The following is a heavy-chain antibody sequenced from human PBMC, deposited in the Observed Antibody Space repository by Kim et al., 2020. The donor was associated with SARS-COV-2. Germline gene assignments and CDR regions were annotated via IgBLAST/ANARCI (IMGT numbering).Heavy chain of an antibody. CDR3: AKDAAGYYLSFDY. Sequence: YADSVKGRFTISRDNSKNTLYLQMNSLRAEDTAVYYCAKDAAGYYLSFDYWGQGTLVTVSS. D-gene: IGHD3-22*01. V-gene: IGHV3-23*01. J-gene: IGHJ4*02.